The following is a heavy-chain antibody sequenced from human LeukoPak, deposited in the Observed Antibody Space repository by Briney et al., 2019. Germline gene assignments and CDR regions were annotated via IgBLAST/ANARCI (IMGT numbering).Heavy chain of an antibody. J-gene: IGHJ4*02. CDR2: INHSGST. CDR3: VLGDY. D-gene: IGHD3-16*01. V-gene: IGHV4-34*01. Sequence: SETLSLTCAVYGWSLSGYYWSWIRQPPGKGLEWIAGINHSGSTNYNPPLKSRVTLSVDMSGNQFSLKLTSVTAADTAMYYCVLGDYWGQGTLVTVSS. CDR1: GWSLSGYY.